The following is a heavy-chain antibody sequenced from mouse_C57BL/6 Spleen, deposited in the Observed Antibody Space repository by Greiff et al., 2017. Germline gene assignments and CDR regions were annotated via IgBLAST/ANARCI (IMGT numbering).Heavy chain of an antibody. CDR3: ARGGADWYFDV. J-gene: IGHJ1*03. D-gene: IGHD6-1*01. Sequence: EVKLVESGPGLVKPSQSLSLTCSVTGYSITSGYYWNWIRQFPGNKPEWMGNISYDGSNNYNPSLKNRISITRDQSTNQFFLKLNSVTTEDTATYYCARGGADWYFDVWGTGTTVTVSS. CDR1: GYSITSGYY. V-gene: IGHV3-6*01. CDR2: ISYDGSN.